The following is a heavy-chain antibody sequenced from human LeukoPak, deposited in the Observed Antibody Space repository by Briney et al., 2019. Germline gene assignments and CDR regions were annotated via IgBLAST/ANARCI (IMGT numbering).Heavy chain of an antibody. J-gene: IGHJ3*02. CDR3: TSLRDYSAFDI. V-gene: IGHV3-74*01. Sequence: GGSLRLSCAASGFTFSSYWMHWVRQAPGKGLVWVSRINSDGSSTSYADSVKGRFTISRDNAKNTLYLQMNSLRAEDTAVYYCTSLRDYSAFDIWGQGAMVTVSS. D-gene: IGHD3-10*01. CDR2: INSDGSST. CDR1: GFTFSSYW.